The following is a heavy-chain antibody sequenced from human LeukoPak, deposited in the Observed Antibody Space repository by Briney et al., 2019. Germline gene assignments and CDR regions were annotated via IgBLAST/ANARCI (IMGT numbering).Heavy chain of an antibody. J-gene: IGHJ4*02. Sequence: PGGSLRLSCAASGFTFDDYGMSWVRQAPGKGLEWVSGINWNGGSTGYADSVKGRFTISRDNAKNSLYLQMNSLRAEDTALYYCAGVSNNYDILTGYSRGGYYFDYWGQGTLVTVSS. D-gene: IGHD3-9*01. V-gene: IGHV3-20*04. CDR1: GFTFDDYG. CDR2: INWNGGST. CDR3: AGVSNNYDILTGYSRGGYYFDY.